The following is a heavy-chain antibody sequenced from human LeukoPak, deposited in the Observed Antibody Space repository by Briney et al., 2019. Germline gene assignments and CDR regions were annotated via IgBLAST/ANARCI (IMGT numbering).Heavy chain of an antibody. D-gene: IGHD6-13*01. CDR3: VKDLLAAAGTENYDY. CDR1: GLTVTSNH. V-gene: IGHV3-53*05. J-gene: IGHJ4*02. Sequence: PGGSLRLSCAASGLTVTSNHMSWVRQAPGKGLEWVAVIYSGGSTDYADSVKGRFTISRDNSKNTLYLQMSSLRAEDTAVYYCVKDLLAAAGTENYDYWVQGTLVTVSS. CDR2: IYSGGST.